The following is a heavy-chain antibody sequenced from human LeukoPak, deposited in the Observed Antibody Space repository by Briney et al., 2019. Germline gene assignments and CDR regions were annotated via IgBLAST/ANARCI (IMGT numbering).Heavy chain of an antibody. D-gene: IGHD5-18*01. J-gene: IGHJ3*02. CDR1: GGSIKSGSYY. Sequence: PSETLSLTCTVSGGSIKSGSYYWGWIRQPPGKGLKWIGSIYYSGNTYYNPSLKSRVAISVDTSKNQFSLKLSSVTAADTAVYYCARGVMVTRAFDIWGQGTMVTVSS. CDR2: IYYSGNT. V-gene: IGHV4-39*07. CDR3: ARGVMVTRAFDI.